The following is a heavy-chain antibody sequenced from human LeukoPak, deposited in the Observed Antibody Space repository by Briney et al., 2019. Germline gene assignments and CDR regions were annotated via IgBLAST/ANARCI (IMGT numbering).Heavy chain of an antibody. V-gene: IGHV1-2*02. J-gene: IGHJ5*02. CDR1: GYAFTGYY. CDR2: INPNSGGT. D-gene: IGHD2-15*01. Sequence: GASVKVSCKASGYAFTGYYMHGVRQAPGQGLEWMGWINPNSGGTNYAQKFQGRVTMTRDTSISTAYMELSRLRSDDTAVYYCAREVEGMNWFDPWGQGTLVTVSS. CDR3: AREVEGMNWFDP.